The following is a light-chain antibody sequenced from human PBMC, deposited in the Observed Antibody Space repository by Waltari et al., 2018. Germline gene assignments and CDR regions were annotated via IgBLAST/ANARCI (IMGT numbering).Light chain of an antibody. J-gene: IGKJ1*01. CDR3: QQYNNWPPGT. CDR1: QSVGTY. V-gene: IGKV3-15*01. Sequence: TVLTQSPATLSVSPGEIGTLSCRTSQSVGTYLAWYRQRPGQAPRLLIYGASTRATGIPARFSGRGSGTEFTLTISGLQSEDSAVYYCQQYNNWPPGTFGQGTKVEI. CDR2: GAS.